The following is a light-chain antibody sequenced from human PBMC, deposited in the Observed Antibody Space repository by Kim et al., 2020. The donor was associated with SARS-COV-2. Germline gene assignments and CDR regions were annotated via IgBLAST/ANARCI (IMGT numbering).Light chain of an antibody. V-gene: IGKV3-11*01. CDR1: QSVSSY. CDR3: QQRTTWLT. Sequence: SLSPGERVTLSCRAGQSVSSYLAWYQHKPGQAPRLLIYDASTRAPGIPARFSGSGSGTDFTLTISSLEPDDFAVYYCQQRTTWLTFGGWTKVDIK. CDR2: DAS. J-gene: IGKJ4*01.